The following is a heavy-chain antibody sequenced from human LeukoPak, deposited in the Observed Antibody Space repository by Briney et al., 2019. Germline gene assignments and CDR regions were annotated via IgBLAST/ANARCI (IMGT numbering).Heavy chain of an antibody. CDR1: RYIFSTYW. Sequence: GESLKISCKGSRYIFSTYWITWVRQMPGKGLEWMGRIDPSDSYTNYSPPFQGHVTISAGKATSTVYLQWSSLKASDTAMYYCATGSKGGNWIDPWGQGTLVTVSS. J-gene: IGHJ5*02. V-gene: IGHV5-10-1*01. CDR3: ATGSKGGNWIDP. D-gene: IGHD3-16*01. CDR2: IDPSDSYT.